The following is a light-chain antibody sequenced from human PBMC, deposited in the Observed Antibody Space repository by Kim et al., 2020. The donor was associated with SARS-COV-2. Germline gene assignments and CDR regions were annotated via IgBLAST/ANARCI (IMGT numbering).Light chain of an antibody. J-gene: IGKJ2*01. CDR1: QSLVHRDGNTY. V-gene: IGKV2-24*01. CDR2: RMS. CDR3: TQDTQFPHT. Sequence: DIVMTQTPLSSPVTLGQPASISCRSSQSLVHRDGNTYLSWLHQRPGQPPRLLIYRMSTRLPGVPDRFSGSGAGTDFTLKISKVEADDVDVYYCTQDTQFPHTYGQGTKLEI.